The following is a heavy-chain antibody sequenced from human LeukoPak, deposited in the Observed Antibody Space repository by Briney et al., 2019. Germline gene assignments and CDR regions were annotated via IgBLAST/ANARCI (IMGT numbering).Heavy chain of an antibody. J-gene: IGHJ4*02. CDR3: ARDSRQQQLAH. CDR1: IDSFTNYY. CDR2: VNDSGGT. D-gene: IGHD6-13*01. Sequence: SETLSLTCAVYIDSFTNYYWNWIRQTPGKGLEWIGEVNDSGGTNINPSLRSRVILSVDTSKNQFSLKLSSVTAADTAVYYCARDSRQQQLAHWGQGTLVTVSS. V-gene: IGHV4-34*01.